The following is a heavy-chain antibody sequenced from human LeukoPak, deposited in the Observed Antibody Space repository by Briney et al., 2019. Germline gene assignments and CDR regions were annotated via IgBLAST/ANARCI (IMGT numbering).Heavy chain of an antibody. D-gene: IGHD2-2*01. CDR1: GGSISSYY. CDR3: ARELSRSFDY. CDR2: IYYSGST. V-gene: IGHV4-59*01. J-gene: IGHJ4*02. Sequence: SETLSLTCTVSGGSISSYYWSWIRQPPGKGLEWIGYIYYSGSTNHNPSLKSRVTISVDTSKNQFSLKLSSVTAADTAVYYCARELSRSFDYWGQGTLVTVSS.